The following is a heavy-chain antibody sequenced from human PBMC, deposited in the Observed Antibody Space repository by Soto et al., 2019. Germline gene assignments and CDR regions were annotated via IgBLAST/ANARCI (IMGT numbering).Heavy chain of an antibody. D-gene: IGHD3-22*01. CDR3: ASADYYDISGHHTPEH. CDR2: IHHSGST. V-gene: IGHV4-4*02. CDR1: GGSISSNNW. J-gene: IGHJ4*02. Sequence: SETLSLTCAVSGGSISSNNWWIWVRPPPRGGLEWIGEIHHSGSTNYNPSLKSRVTMSLDRSRNHFSLNLSSVTAADTARYYCASADYYDISGHHTPEHWGKGNMVSVSS.